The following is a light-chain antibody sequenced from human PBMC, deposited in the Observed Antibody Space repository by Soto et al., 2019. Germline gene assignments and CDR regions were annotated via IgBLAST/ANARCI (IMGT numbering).Light chain of an antibody. V-gene: IGKV3-20*01. CDR2: GAS. CDR3: QQYGSPPPST. J-gene: IGKJ1*01. Sequence: EIVLTQSPGTLSLSPGERATLSCRASQSVSSSYLAWYQQKPGQAPRLFIYGASNRATGIPDRFSGSGSGTDFTLTISSLEPEDFAVYYCQQYGSPPPSTFGPGTRVEIK. CDR1: QSVSSSY.